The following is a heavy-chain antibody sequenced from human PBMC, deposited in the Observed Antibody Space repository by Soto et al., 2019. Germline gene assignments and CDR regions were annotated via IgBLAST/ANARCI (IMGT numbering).Heavy chain of an antibody. CDR3: ARDWGRPKAFDI. CDR1: GFTFSSYW. D-gene: IGHD3-16*01. V-gene: IGHV3-74*01. CDR2: INSDGSTI. Sequence: EVQLVESGGGLVQPGGSLRLSCAASGFTFSSYWMHWVRQAPGKGLVWVSRINSDGSTISYADSVKGRFTISRDNAKNTLYLQMSSLRAEDKAVYYCARDWGRPKAFDIWGQGTMVTVSS. J-gene: IGHJ3*02.